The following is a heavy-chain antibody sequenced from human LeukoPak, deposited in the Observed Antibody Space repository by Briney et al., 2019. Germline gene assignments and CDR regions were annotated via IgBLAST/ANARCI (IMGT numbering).Heavy chain of an antibody. V-gene: IGHV4-59*08. CDR2: IYYTGTT. Sequence: PSETLSLTCTVSGGSISSYYWSWIRQPPGKGLEWIGYIYYTGTTDYNPSLKSRVTISVDTSKNQFSLKLGSVTAADTAMYYCSRLSHVAGAPKVSWFDPWGQGTLVTVSS. D-gene: IGHD1-26*01. J-gene: IGHJ5*02. CDR1: GGSISSYY. CDR3: SRLSHVAGAPKVSWFDP.